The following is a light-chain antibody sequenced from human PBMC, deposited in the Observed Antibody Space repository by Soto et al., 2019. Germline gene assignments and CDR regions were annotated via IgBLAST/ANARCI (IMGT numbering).Light chain of an antibody. V-gene: IGKV1-16*02. CDR1: QDISNH. Sequence: DIQMTQSPSSLSASVGDRVTITCRASQDISNHLAWFQQKAGKAPKSLIYGASSLQSGVPSKFTGSGSGTDFTLTISNLQPEDFATYYCQQYNNYPRTFGGGTKVEIK. CDR3: QQYNNYPRT. J-gene: IGKJ4*01. CDR2: GAS.